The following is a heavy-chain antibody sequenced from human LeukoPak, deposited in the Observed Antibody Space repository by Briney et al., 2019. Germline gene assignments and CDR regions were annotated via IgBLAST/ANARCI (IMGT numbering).Heavy chain of an antibody. V-gene: IGHV4-39*07. J-gene: IGHJ4*02. Sequence: SETLSLTCTVSGDSISSRTYYWGWIRQPPGKGLEWIGSISYRGSTYYNPSLKSRVTMSIDTSKNQFSLKVSSVTAADTAVYYCARDVVVLIGHYDSSGHFDYWGQGTPVTVSS. CDR2: ISYRGST. D-gene: IGHD3-22*01. CDR3: ARDVVVLIGHYDSSGHFDY. CDR1: GDSISSRTYY.